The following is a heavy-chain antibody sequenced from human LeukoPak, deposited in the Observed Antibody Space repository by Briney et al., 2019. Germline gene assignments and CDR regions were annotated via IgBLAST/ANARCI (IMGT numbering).Heavy chain of an antibody. D-gene: IGHD6-19*01. Sequence: GGSLRLSRAASGFTLSSYAMSWVRQAPGKGLEWVSTLSGSGGNTYYTDSVKGRFTISRDNSKNTLYLHMNSLRAEDTAVYYCAKRHSSGWYYFDYWGQGTLVTVSS. J-gene: IGHJ4*02. CDR1: GFTLSSYA. CDR3: AKRHSSGWYYFDY. CDR2: LSGSGGNT. V-gene: IGHV3-23*01.